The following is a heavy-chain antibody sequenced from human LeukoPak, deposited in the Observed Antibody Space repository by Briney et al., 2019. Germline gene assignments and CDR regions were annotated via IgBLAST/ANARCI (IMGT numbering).Heavy chain of an antibody. CDR1: DDSITMYY. D-gene: IGHD3-16*01. CDR2: VDHTGST. J-gene: IGHJ5*02. Sequence: KPSETLSLTCSVSDDSITMYYWTWIRQPPGKGLEWIGYVDHTGSTNFNPSLNGRVSISRDTTKNLFSLRLRSVTAADTAVYYCARDGRERLGATKLNWFDPWGQGTLVTVSS. CDR3: ARDGRERLGATKLNWFDP. V-gene: IGHV4-59*01.